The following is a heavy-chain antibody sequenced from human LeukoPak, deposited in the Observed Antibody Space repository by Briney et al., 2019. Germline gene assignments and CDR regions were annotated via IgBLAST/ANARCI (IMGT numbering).Heavy chain of an antibody. CDR2: IYYSGST. J-gene: IGHJ3*02. CDR3: VRWQYCGGNCFFSAFDI. D-gene: IGHD2-21*01. CDR1: GGSISSYY. V-gene: IGHV4-59*01. Sequence: SETLSLTCTVSGGSISSYYWSWIRQPPGKGLEWIGYIYYSGSTNYNPSLKSRVTISVDTSKNQFSLKLNSVTAADTAIYYCVRWQYCGGNCFFSAFDIWGQGKMVTVSS.